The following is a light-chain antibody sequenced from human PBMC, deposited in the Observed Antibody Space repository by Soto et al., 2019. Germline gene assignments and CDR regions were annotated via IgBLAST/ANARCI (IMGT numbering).Light chain of an antibody. J-gene: IGLJ1*01. Sequence: SYELTQPPSVSVAPGQTATITCGGDVIGGKNVHWYQQKPGQAPVLVVYDTSDRPSGIPERFSGSNSGNTATLTISGVEAGDEADYHCQVWDSADDHRYVFXTGTKVTVL. CDR2: DTS. V-gene: IGLV3-21*02. CDR1: VIGGKN. CDR3: QVWDSADDHRYV.